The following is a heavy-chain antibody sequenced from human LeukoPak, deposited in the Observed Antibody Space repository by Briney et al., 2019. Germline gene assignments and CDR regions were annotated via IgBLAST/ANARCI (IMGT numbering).Heavy chain of an antibody. J-gene: IGHJ4*02. V-gene: IGHV3-15*01. CDR2: IKSKTDGGTT. D-gene: IGHD2-2*01. CDR1: GFTFSNAW. Sequence: GGSLRLSCAASGFTFSNAWMSWVRQAPGKGLEWVGRIKSKTDGGTTDYAAPVKGRFTISRDDSKNTLYLQMNSLKTEDTAVYYCTTDSLYCSSTSCLKNWGQGTLVTVSS. CDR3: TTDSLYCSSTSCLKN.